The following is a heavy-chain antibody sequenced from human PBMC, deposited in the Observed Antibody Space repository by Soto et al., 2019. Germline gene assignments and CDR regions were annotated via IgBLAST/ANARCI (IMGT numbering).Heavy chain of an antibody. CDR3: ASPLGY. CDR1: GGSISSGGYS. D-gene: IGHD3-3*01. V-gene: IGHV4-30-2*02. CDR2: IYHSGST. J-gene: IGHJ4*02. Sequence: SETLSLTCAVSGGSISSGGYSWSWIRQPPGKGLEWIGYIYHSGSTNYNPSLKSRVTISVDRSKNQFSLKLSSVTAADTAVYYCASPLGYWGQGTLVTVSS.